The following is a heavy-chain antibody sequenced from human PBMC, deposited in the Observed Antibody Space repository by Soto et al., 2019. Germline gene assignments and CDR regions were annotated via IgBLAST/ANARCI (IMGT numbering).Heavy chain of an antibody. J-gene: IGHJ4*02. D-gene: IGHD2-21*02. CDR2: INVGNGNT. CDR3: ARSIVVVTALDY. CDR1: GYTFTSYA. V-gene: IGHV1-3*01. Sequence: ASVKVSCKASGYTFTSYAMHWVRQAPGQRPEWMGWINVGNGNTKYSQKFQGRVTITRDTSASTAYMELSSLRSEDTAVYYCARSIVVVTALDYWGQGTLVTVSS.